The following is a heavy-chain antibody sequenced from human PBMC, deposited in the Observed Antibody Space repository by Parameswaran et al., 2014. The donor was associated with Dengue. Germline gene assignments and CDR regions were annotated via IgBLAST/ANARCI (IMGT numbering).Heavy chain of an antibody. V-gene: IGHV3-30-3*01. CDR3: ARDYTITMVRGVITPKKPTLYYYYGMDV. D-gene: IGHD3-10*01. CDR2: ISYDGSNK. J-gene: IGHJ6*02. Sequence: VRQAPGKGLEWVAVISYDGSNKYYADSVKGRFTISRDNSKNTLYLQMNSLRAEDTAVYYCARDYTITMVRGVITPKKPTLYYYYGMDVWGQGTTVTVSS.